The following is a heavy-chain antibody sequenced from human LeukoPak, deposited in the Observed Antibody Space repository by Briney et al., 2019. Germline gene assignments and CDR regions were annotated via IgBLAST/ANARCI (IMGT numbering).Heavy chain of an antibody. CDR2: ITSGSSYI. Sequence: GGSLRLSCAASGFTFSSYNMNWVRQAPGQGLEWVSSITSGSSYIYYADSVKGRFTISRDNSKNTLYLQMNSLRPEDTAVYYCAKGLKDIVVVPAGRRHYMDVWGKGTTVTISS. D-gene: IGHD2-2*01. CDR3: AKGLKDIVVVPAGRRHYMDV. V-gene: IGHV3-21*01. CDR1: GFTFSSYN. J-gene: IGHJ6*03.